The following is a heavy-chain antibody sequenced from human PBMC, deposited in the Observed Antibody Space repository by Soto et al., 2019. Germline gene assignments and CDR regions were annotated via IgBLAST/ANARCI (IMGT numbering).Heavy chain of an antibody. Sequence: QVQLVESGGGVVQPGRSLRLSCAASGFTFSSYGMHWVRQAPGKGLEWVAVIWYDGSNKYYADSVKGRFTISRDNSKNTLYLQMNILRAEDTAVYYCARWSGWEQYRGYFDYWGQGTLVTVSS. J-gene: IGHJ4*02. CDR1: GFTFSSYG. V-gene: IGHV3-33*01. CDR3: ARWSGWEQYRGYFDY. CDR2: IWYDGSNK. D-gene: IGHD1-26*01.